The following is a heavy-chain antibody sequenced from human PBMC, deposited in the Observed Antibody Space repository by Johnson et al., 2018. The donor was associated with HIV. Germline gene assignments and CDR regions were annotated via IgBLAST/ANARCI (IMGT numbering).Heavy chain of an antibody. J-gene: IGHJ3*02. D-gene: IGHD3-22*01. V-gene: IGHV3-7*01. CDR3: ARAGYYYDSSGYYSLAFDI. CDR1: GFTFSTYW. Sequence: VQLVESGGGLVQPGGSLRLSCAASGFTFSTYWMSWVRQAPGKGLEWVANIKQDGSEKYYVDSVKGRFTISRDNAKNSLYLQMNSLRAEDTAVYYCARAGYYYDSSGYYSLAFDIWGQGTMVTVSS. CDR2: IKQDGSEK.